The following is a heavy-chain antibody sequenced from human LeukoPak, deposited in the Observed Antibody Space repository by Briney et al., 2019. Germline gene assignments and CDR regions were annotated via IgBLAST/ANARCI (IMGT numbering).Heavy chain of an antibody. CDR1: GGSMNNYY. CDR2: IYFSGSS. V-gene: IGHV4-59*08. J-gene: IGHJ4*02. D-gene: IGHD5-24*01. CDR3: ARHVRSGYNFLDY. Sequence: PSETLSLTCSVSGGSMNNYYWSWIRQPPGKGLEWIVYIYFSGSSNYNPSLKSRVTMSVDTSKNQFSLKLSSVTAADTAVYYCARHVRSGYNFLDYWGQGNLVTVSS.